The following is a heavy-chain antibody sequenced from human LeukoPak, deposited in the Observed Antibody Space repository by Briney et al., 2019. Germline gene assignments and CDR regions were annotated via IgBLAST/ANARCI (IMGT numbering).Heavy chain of an antibody. CDR1: GGSFSGYY. Sequence: SETLSLTCAVYGGSFSGYYWSWIRQPPGKGLEWIGEINHSGSTNYNPSLKSRVTISVDTSKNQFSLKLSSVTAADTAVYYCARLRKNDYVWGSYRRKYYFDYWGQGTLVTVSS. CDR2: INHSGST. D-gene: IGHD3-16*02. V-gene: IGHV4-34*01. J-gene: IGHJ4*02. CDR3: ARLRKNDYVWGSYRRKYYFDY.